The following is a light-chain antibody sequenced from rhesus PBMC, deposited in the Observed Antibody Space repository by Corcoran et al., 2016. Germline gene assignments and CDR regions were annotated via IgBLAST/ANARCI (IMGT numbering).Light chain of an antibody. CDR3: CSYRSGSTFV. J-gene: IGLJ6*01. CDR1: SSDIGGYND. V-gene: IGLV2S9*01. CDR2: DVS. Sequence: QSALTQPPSVSKSLGQSVTISCTGTSSDIGGYNDVSWYQQHPGTAPRLLIYDVSKRPSGVSDRFSGSKSGNTASLTISGLQAEDEADYSCCSYRSGSTFVFGSGTKFTVL.